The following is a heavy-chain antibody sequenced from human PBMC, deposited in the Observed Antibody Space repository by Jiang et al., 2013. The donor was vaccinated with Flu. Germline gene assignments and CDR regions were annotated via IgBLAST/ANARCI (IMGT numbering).Heavy chain of an antibody. CDR1: GGTFSNYP. D-gene: IGHD2-15*01. CDR2: IIPFHGIT. CDR3: ARDSSSEAYPLLLYYFDL. Sequence: PGSSVKVSCKASGGTFSNYPISWVRQTPGQGLEWMGRIIPFHGITNFAQKFRGRVTITADKSTSIAYMELSSLRSEDTAVYYCARDSSSEAYPLLLYYFDLWGRGTLVTVSS. J-gene: IGHJ2*01. V-gene: IGHV1-69*04.